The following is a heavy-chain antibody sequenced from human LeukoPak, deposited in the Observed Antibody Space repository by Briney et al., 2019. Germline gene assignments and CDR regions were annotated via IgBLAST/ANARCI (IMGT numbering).Heavy chain of an antibody. D-gene: IGHD2-2*01. CDR1: GFTFSSYC. CDR2: IWYDGNNK. CDR3: GRDKWVVPVLPDN. J-gene: IGHJ4*02. V-gene: IGHV3-33*08. Sequence: GRSLRLSCAAAGFTFSSYCMHWVRQAPGKGLEWVAVIWYDGNNKYYADYVKGRFTISRDKSKNTMYLQMNSLRVEDTAVYYCGRDKWVVPVLPDNWGQGTLVTVAS.